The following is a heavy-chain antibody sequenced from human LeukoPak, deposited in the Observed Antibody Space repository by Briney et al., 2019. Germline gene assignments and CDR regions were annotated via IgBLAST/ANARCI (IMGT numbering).Heavy chain of an antibody. Sequence: PGGSLRLSCAASGFTFSSYAMSWVCQAPGKGLEWVAVISYDGDNKFYADSVKGRFTISRDSSMNTLYLQMNSLRAGDTAVYYCAKAYYDTSAYYYTLDYWGQGTLVTVSS. D-gene: IGHD3-22*01. CDR3: AKAYYDTSAYYYTLDY. J-gene: IGHJ4*02. CDR1: GFTFSSYA. V-gene: IGHV3-30*18. CDR2: ISYDGDNK.